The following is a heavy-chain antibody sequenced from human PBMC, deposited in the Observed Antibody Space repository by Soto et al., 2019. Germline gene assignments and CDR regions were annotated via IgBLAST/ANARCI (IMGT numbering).Heavy chain of an antibody. D-gene: IGHD3-22*01. CDR3: ARDRAPRGYSSGYYYFLDS. V-gene: IGHV4-34*01. CDR1: GGSFSDYY. Sequence: SETLSLTCAVYGGSFSDYYWSWIRQPPGKGLEWIGEINHSGSTNYNPSLKSRVTISVDTSKNQFSLKLRSVTAAATAVYYYARDRAPRGYSSGYYYFLDSWGQGTMVTVSS. J-gene: IGHJ4*02. CDR2: INHSGST.